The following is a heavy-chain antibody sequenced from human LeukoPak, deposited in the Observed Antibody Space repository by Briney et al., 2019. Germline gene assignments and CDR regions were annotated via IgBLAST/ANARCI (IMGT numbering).Heavy chain of an antibody. V-gene: IGHV3-11*01. CDR2: ISSSGAVT. Sequence: GGSLRLSCAASGFTFSDYYMTWIRQAPGKGLEWLSYISSSGAVTYYADSVKGRFTISRDNSKSTLYLQMNSLRAEDTAVFHCAKAYYYGSGSRWAFDYWGQGTLVTVSS. CDR3: AKAYYYGSGSRWAFDY. D-gene: IGHD3-10*01. J-gene: IGHJ4*02. CDR1: GFTFSDYY.